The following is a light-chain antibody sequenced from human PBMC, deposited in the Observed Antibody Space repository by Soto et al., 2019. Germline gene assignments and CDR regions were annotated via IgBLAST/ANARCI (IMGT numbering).Light chain of an antibody. Sequence: VLTQPASVSGSPGQSITISCSGTNTDVGGYNYVSWYQQYPGKAPKLIIYEVSNRPSGVSNRFSGSKSGNTASLTISGLQAEDEGDYYCSSYSDNSTYVFATGTKVTVL. V-gene: IGLV2-14*03. J-gene: IGLJ1*01. CDR1: NTDVGGYNY. CDR2: EVS. CDR3: SSYSDNSTYV.